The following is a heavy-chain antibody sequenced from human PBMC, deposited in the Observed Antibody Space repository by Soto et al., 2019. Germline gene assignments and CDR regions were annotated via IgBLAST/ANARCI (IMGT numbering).Heavy chain of an antibody. CDR3: AHSPRITMYDY. Sequence: QITLKESGPTLVKPTQTLTLTCTFSGFSLSTNGVGVGWIRQPPGKALEWLALIYWDDDKRYSPSLKSRLTSPKHTSKNRVVLTITNMDPVDTATYYCAHSPRITMYDYWGQGTLVNVCS. D-gene: IGHD3-10*02. CDR2: IYWDDDK. J-gene: IGHJ4*02. CDR1: GFSLSTNGVG. V-gene: IGHV2-5*02.